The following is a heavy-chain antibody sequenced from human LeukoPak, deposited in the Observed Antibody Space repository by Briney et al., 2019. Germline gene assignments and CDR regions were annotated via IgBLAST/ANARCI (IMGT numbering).Heavy chain of an antibody. CDR2: INPNSGGT. Sequence: ASVKASCKASGYTFTGYYMHWVRQAPGQGLEWMGWINPNSGGTNYAQKFQGRVTMTRDTSISTAYMELSRLRSDDTAVYYCARGSSSWYGNYYYYMDVWGKGTTVTVSS. CDR1: GYTFTGYY. V-gene: IGHV1-2*02. CDR3: ARGSSSWYGNYYYYMDV. J-gene: IGHJ6*03. D-gene: IGHD6-13*01.